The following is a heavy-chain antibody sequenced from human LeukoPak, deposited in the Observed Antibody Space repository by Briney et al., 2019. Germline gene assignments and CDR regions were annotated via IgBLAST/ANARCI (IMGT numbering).Heavy chain of an antibody. CDR2: IYYSGST. V-gene: IGHV4-59*01. Sequence: NSSETLSLTCTVSGDSISSYYWNWIRQPPGKGLEWIGYIYYSGSTNYNPSLKGRVTISVDTSKNQFSLKLSSVTAADTAVYYCARETYYYDSSGYYQYHFDHWGQGTLVTVSS. J-gene: IGHJ4*02. D-gene: IGHD3-22*01. CDR1: GDSISSYY. CDR3: ARETYYYDSSGYYQYHFDH.